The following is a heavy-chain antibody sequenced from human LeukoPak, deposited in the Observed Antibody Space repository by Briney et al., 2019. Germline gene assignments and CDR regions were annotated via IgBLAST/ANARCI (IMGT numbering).Heavy chain of an antibody. CDR3: ARHQLTSRAFDI. J-gene: IGHJ3*02. D-gene: IGHD4-4*01. V-gene: IGHV4-59*08. CDR1: GGSISSYY. CDR2: IYYSGST. Sequence: PSETLSLTCTVSGGSISSYYWSWIRQPPGKGLEWIGYIYYSGSTNYNPSLKSRVTISVDTSKNQFSLKLSSVTAADTAVYYCARHQLTSRAFDIWGQGTMVTVSS.